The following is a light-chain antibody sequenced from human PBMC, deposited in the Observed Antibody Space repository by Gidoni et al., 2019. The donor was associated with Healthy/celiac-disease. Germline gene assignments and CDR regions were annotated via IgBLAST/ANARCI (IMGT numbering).Light chain of an antibody. V-gene: IGKV1-39*01. CDR3: QQSYSTLT. CDR1: QSISSY. CDR2: AAS. J-gene: IGKJ4*01. Sequence: IQMTQSPSSLSASVGDRVTITCRASQSISSYLNWYQQKPGKAPKLLIYAASSLQSGVPSRFSGSGSGTDFTLTSSILQPEDFATYYWQQSYSTLTFGGXTKVEIK.